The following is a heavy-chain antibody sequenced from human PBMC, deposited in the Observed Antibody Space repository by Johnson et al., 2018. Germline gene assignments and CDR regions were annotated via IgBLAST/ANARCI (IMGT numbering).Heavy chain of an antibody. Sequence: QVQLVESGGGLVKPGGSLRLSCAASGFSFSDYYMSWIRQAPWKGLEWVSYISSSGRTIYYADSVKGRFTLSRDNAKNSLYLQMNSLGAEDTAVYYCARVAYYGSGNFYAFDIWGQGTVVTVSS. CDR3: ARVAYYGSGNFYAFDI. CDR2: ISSSGRTI. D-gene: IGHD3-10*01. J-gene: IGHJ3*02. V-gene: IGHV3-11*01. CDR1: GFSFSDYY.